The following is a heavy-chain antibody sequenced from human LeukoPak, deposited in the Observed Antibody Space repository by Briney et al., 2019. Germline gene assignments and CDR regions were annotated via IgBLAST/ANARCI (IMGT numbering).Heavy chain of an antibody. CDR2: IYYSGST. V-gene: IGHV4-39*01. CDR3: ARRGIAVAGFDY. D-gene: IGHD6-19*01. J-gene: IGHJ4*02. Sequence: PSETLSLTCTVSGGSISSSSYYWGWIRQPPGKGLEWIGSIYYSGSTYYNPSLKSRVTISVDTSKNQFSLKLSSVTAADTAVYYCARRGIAVAGFDYWGQGTLVTVSS. CDR1: GGSISSSSYY.